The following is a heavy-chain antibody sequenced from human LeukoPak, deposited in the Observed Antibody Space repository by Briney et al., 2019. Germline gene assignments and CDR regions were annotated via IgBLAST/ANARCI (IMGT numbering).Heavy chain of an antibody. V-gene: IGHV3-48*04. D-gene: IGHD3-22*01. J-gene: IGHJ4*02. CDR2: ISSSGGTI. CDR3: AREVPDPVGIPMIALDC. CDR1: GFTFSSYG. Sequence: PGGSLRLSCAASGFTFSSYGMNWVRQAPGKGLEWVSFISSSGGTIFYADSVKGRFTISRDNAQNSLYLQMNSLRAEDTAIYYCAREVPDPVGIPMIALDCWGQGTLVTVSS.